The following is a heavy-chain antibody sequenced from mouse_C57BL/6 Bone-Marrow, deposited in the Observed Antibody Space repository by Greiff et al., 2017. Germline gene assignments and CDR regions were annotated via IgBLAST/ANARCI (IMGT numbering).Heavy chain of an antibody. CDR3: ASEKNYYGSPYWYFDV. CDR1: GYAFTNYL. D-gene: IGHD1-1*01. CDR2: INPGSGGT. Sequence: QVQLQQSGAELVRPGTSVKVSCKASGYAFTNYLIEWVKQRPGQGLEWIGVINPGSGGTNYNEKFKGKATLTADKSSSTAYMQLSSLTSEDSAVYFCASEKNYYGSPYWYFDVWGTGTTVTVSS. V-gene: IGHV1-54*01. J-gene: IGHJ1*03.